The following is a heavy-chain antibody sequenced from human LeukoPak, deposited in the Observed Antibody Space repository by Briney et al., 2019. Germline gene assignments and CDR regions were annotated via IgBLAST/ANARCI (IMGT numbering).Heavy chain of an antibody. CDR1: GYNFNDYY. CDR3: AFYCSSTSCYSPNSFDI. Sequence: ASVKVSCKASGYNFNDYYLHWVRQAPGQGLEWMGWINPNSGGTNYAQKFQGRVTMTRDTSISTAYMELSRLRSDDTAVYYCAFYCSSTSCYSPNSFDIWGQGTMVTVSS. J-gene: IGHJ3*02. V-gene: IGHV1-2*02. CDR2: INPNSGGT. D-gene: IGHD2-2*02.